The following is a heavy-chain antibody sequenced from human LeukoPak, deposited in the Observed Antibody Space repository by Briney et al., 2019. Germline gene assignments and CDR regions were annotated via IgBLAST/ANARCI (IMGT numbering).Heavy chain of an antibody. V-gene: IGHV4-38-2*01. D-gene: IGHD6-19*01. CDR2: IYHSGST. CDR3: ARAESSGWYGNFDY. CDR1: GYSISSGYY. J-gene: IGHJ4*02. Sequence: SETLSLTCAVSGYSISSGYYWGWIRQPPGKGLEWIGSIYHSGSTYYNPSLKSRVTISVDTSKNQFSLKLSSVTAADTAVYYCARAESSGWYGNFDYWGQGTLVTVSS.